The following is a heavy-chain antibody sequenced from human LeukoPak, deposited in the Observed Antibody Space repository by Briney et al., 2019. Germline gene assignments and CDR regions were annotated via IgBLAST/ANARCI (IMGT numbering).Heavy chain of an antibody. CDR3: ATSLGPLAEY. CDR1: GFPFSSYW. CDR2: IKQDGSKK. V-gene: IGHV3-7*01. D-gene: IGHD7-27*01. J-gene: IGHJ4*02. Sequence: PGGSLRLSCVASGFPFSSYWMTWVRQAPGKGLEWVANIKQDGSKKSYVDSVKGRFTISRDNAKNSLYLQMNSLKGEDTAVYYCATSLGPLAEYWGQGTLVTVSS.